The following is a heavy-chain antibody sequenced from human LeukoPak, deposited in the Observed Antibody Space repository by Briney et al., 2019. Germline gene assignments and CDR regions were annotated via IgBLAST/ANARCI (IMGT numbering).Heavy chain of an antibody. J-gene: IGHJ4*02. CDR3: TRESGAFSPFGF. CDR1: GGSITTTNW. D-gene: IGHD1-26*01. V-gene: IGHV4-4*02. Sequence: SETLSLTCAVSGGSITTTNWWSWVRQPPGKGLEWIGEVHLNGATNYNPSLESRFSMSIDKSNDHLSLEVTSVTAADTAMYYCTRESGAFSPFGFWGQGTLVTVSS. CDR2: VHLNGAT.